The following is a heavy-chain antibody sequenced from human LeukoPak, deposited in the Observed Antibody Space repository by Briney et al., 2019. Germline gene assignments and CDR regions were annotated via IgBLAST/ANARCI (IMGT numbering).Heavy chain of an antibody. Sequence: XXPEDGETIYAKKFQGRVTITADTSTDKDYMELSSLRSEDTAVYYCATITMVRGVSYYFDYWGQGTLVTVSS. CDR2: XXPEDGET. CDR3: ATITMVRGVSYYFDY. J-gene: IGHJ4*02. V-gene: IGHV1-69-2*01. D-gene: IGHD3-10*01.